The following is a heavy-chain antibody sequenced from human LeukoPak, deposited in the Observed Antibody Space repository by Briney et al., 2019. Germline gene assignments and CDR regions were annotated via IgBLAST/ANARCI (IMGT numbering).Heavy chain of an antibody. D-gene: IGHD3-3*01. Sequence: SETLSLTCAVYGGSFSGYYWSWIRQPPGKGLEWLGEINHSGSTNYNPSLKSRVTISVDTSKNQFSLKLSSVTAADTAVYYCAREYDFWSGYYSTYDAFDIWGQGTMVTVSS. CDR1: GGSFSGYY. J-gene: IGHJ3*02. CDR2: INHSGST. CDR3: AREYDFWSGYYSTYDAFDI. V-gene: IGHV4-34*01.